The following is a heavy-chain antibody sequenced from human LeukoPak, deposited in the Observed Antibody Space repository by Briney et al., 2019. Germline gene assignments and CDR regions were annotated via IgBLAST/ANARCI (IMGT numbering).Heavy chain of an antibody. CDR1: GGSISSYY. J-gene: IGHJ4*02. Sequence: PSETLSLTCTVSGGSISSYYWSWIRQPPGKGLEWIGYIYYSGSTNYNPSLKSRVTISVDTSKNQFSLKLSSVTAADTAVYYCARLFGRPYYDFWRGHKEDDYWGQGTLVTVSS. D-gene: IGHD3-3*01. V-gene: IGHV4-59*08. CDR2: IYYSGST. CDR3: ARLFGRPYYDFWRGHKEDDY.